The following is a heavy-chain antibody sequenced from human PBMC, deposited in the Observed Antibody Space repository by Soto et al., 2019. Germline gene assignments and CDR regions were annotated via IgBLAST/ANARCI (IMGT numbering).Heavy chain of an antibody. Sequence: LRLSCAASGFTFSTYAMSWVRQAPGKGLEWVSAISASGGDTYYTDSVRGRFTISRDNSKNTLYLQMSSLRAEDTALYFCAKDPRSIAVAGRYFDYWGQGTLVTVSS. CDR1: GFTFSTYA. CDR3: AKDPRSIAVAGRYFDY. J-gene: IGHJ4*02. D-gene: IGHD6-19*01. V-gene: IGHV3-23*01. CDR2: ISASGGDT.